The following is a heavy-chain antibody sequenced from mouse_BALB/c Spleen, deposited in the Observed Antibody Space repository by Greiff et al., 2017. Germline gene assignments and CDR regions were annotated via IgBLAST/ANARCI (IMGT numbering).Heavy chain of an antibody. CDR3: TRVDYYYDEGSGFDY. CDR1: GYSFTSYW. J-gene: IGHJ3*01. Sequence: EVQLQQSGTVLARPGASVKMSCTASGYSFTSYWMHWVKQRPGQGLEWIGAIYPGNSDTSYNQKFKGKAKLTAVTSASTAYMELSSLTNEDSAVYYCTRVDYYYDEGSGFDYWGQGTLVTVSA. D-gene: IGHD2-4*01. CDR2: IYPGNSDT. V-gene: IGHV1-5*01.